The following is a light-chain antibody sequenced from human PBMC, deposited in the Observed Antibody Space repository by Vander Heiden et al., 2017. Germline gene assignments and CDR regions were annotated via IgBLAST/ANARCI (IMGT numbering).Light chain of an antibody. Sequence: QSVLPQPPSVSRAPGQRVTIHCTGSSSNFVAGDDVHWSQQLPGAAPKLLINGNTNRPSGVPDRFSGSKSGTSASLAITGLQAEDEADYYCQSYDSRLTGHVVFGGGTKLTVL. CDR2: GNT. CDR3: QSYDSRLTGHVV. J-gene: IGLJ2*01. CDR1: SSNFVAGDD. V-gene: IGLV1-40*01.